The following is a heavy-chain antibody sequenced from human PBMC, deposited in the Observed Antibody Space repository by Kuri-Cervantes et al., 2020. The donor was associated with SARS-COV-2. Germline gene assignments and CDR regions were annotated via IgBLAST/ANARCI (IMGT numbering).Heavy chain of an antibody. D-gene: IGHD3-3*01. CDR1: GFTFSSYW. V-gene: IGHV3-21*01. Sequence: GGSLRLSCAASGFTFSSYWMSWVRQAPGKGLEWVSSISSSSSYIYYADSVKGRFTISRDNAKNSLYLQMNSLRAEDTAVYYCARLHLGADFEVDYWGQGTLVTVSS. J-gene: IGHJ4*02. CDR2: ISSSSSYI. CDR3: ARLHLGADFEVDY.